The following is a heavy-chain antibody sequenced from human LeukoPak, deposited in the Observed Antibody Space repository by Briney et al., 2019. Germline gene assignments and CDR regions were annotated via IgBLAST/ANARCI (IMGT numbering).Heavy chain of an antibody. J-gene: IGHJ3*02. CDR1: GYTLTELS. Sequence: ASVEVSCKVSGYTLTELSMHWVRQAPGKGLEWMGGFDPEDGETIYAQKFQGRVTMTEDTSTDTAYMELSSLRSEDTAVYYCATATSGLEAFDIWGQGTMVTVSS. V-gene: IGHV1-24*01. CDR2: FDPEDGET. CDR3: ATATSGLEAFDI. D-gene: IGHD2-15*01.